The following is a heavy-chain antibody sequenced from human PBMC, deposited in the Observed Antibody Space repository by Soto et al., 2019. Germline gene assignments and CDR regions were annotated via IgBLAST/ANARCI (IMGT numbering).Heavy chain of an antibody. D-gene: IGHD6-19*01. CDR3: ASGEWLAGAGGVDV. CDR1: GFTFSTYG. Sequence: QVQLVESGGGVVQPGRSLRLSCVASGFTFSTYGMHWVRQAPGKGLEWVALISYDVSNKYYADSVKGRFTISRDNSKNTLYLQMNSLRAEDTAVYFCASGEWLAGAGGVDVWGQGTTVTVSS. CDR2: ISYDVSNK. J-gene: IGHJ6*02. V-gene: IGHV3-30*03.